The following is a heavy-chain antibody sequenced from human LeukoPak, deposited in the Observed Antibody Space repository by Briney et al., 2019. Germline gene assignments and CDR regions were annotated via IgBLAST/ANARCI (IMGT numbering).Heavy chain of an antibody. J-gene: IGHJ3*02. D-gene: IGHD3-10*01. CDR3: ARGGFTMVRGVPEDAFDI. Sequence: SVKVSCKASGGTFSSYAISWVRQAPGQGLEWMGGIIPIFGTANYAQKFQGRVTITADESTSTAYMELSSLRSEDTAVYYCARGGFTMVRGVPEDAFDIWGQGTMVTVSS. CDR2: IIPIFGTA. CDR1: GGTFSSYA. V-gene: IGHV1-69*13.